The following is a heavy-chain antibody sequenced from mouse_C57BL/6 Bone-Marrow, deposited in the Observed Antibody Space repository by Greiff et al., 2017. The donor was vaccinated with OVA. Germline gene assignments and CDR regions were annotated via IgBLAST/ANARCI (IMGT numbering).Heavy chain of an antibody. J-gene: IGHJ2*01. CDR3: ARDRRATVHYFDY. CDR2: ISDGGSYT. CDR1: GFTFSSYA. V-gene: IGHV5-4*01. D-gene: IGHD1-1*01. Sequence: EVKVVESGGGLVKPGGSLKLSCAASGFTFSSYAMSWVRQTPEKRLEWVATISDGGSYTYYPDNVKGRFTISRDNAKNNLYLQMSHLKSEDTAMYYCARDRRATVHYFDYWGQGTTLTVSS.